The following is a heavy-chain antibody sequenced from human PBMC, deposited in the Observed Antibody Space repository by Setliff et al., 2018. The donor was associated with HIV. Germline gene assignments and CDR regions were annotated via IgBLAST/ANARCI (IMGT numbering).Heavy chain of an antibody. CDR3: ARPRVFDSFDV. CDR1: GYIIVGYK. CDR2: ISPNNGAA. J-gene: IGHJ3*01. V-gene: IGHV1-2*06. Sequence: WASVKVSCKATGYIIVGYKMNWVRQVPGQELEWIGRISPNNGAAEYAPRFQGRVRMTLDTSISTAYLEIPSLTSDDAAVYYCARPRVFDSFDVWGQGTMVT.